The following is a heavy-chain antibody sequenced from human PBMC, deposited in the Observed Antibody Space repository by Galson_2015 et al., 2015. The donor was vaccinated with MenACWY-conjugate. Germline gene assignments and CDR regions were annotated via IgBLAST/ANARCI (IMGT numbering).Heavy chain of an antibody. CDR1: GFTFRNYW. V-gene: IGHV3-7*03. Sequence: SLRLSCAVSGFTFRNYWMTWVRQAPGKGLEWVASIKKDGSEKHYVDSVKGRFTISRDNTKNSMYLEMNSLRAEDTAVYYCARGHDGMDVWGQGTPVTASS. CDR2: IKKDGSEK. J-gene: IGHJ6*02. CDR3: ARGHDGMDV.